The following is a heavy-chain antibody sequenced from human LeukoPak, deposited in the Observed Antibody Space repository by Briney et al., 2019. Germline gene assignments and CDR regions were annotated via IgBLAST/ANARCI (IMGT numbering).Heavy chain of an antibody. CDR1: GYTFTDYG. D-gene: IGHD3-9*01. J-gene: IGHJ4*02. CDR3: ARDQGDILTGLFQY. CDR2: ISPDSGDT. V-gene: IGHV1-18*01. Sequence: ASVKVSCKASGYTFTDYGISWVRQAPGQGLEWMGWISPDSGDTSFAQKLQGRVTMTTDTSTSTAYMELRSLRSDDTAVYYCARDQGDILTGLFQYWGQGTLVTVSS.